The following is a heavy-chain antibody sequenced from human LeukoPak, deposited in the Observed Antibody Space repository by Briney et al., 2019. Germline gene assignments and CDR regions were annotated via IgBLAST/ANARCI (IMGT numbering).Heavy chain of an antibody. J-gene: IGHJ5*02. D-gene: IGHD6-19*01. CDR2: IIPIFGTA. CDR1: GGTFSSYA. CDR3: ARRYSSGWYGWFDP. V-gene: IGHV1-69*13. Sequence: SVKVSCKASGGTFSSYAISWVRPAPGQGLEWMGGIIPIFGTANYAQKFQGRVTITADESTSTAYMELSSLRSEDTAVYYCARRYSSGWYGWFDPWGQGTLVTVSS.